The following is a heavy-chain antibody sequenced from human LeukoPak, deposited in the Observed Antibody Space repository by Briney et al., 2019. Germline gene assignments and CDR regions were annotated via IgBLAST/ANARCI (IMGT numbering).Heavy chain of an antibody. D-gene: IGHD3-22*01. CDR2: ISAYNGYT. CDR3: ARGSPPRVYYDRSGYYSYYFDY. Sequence: ASVKVSCKASGYTFTNYGISWVRQAPGQGLEWMGWISAYNGYTNYAQKLQGRVTMTTDTSTSTVYMELRSLRSDDTAVYYCARGSPPRVYYDRSGYYSYYFDYWGQGTLVTVSS. V-gene: IGHV1-18*01. CDR1: GYTFTNYG. J-gene: IGHJ4*02.